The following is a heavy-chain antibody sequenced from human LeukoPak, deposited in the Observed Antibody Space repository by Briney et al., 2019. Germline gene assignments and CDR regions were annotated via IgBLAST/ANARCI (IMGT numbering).Heavy chain of an antibody. CDR3: ARRQRGGWLQLMNYYYYMDV. Sequence: PGGSLRLSCAASGFTFSSYSMNWVRQAPGKGLEWVSSISSSSSYIYYADSVKGRFTISRDNAKNSLYLQMNSLRAEDTAVYYCARRQRGGWLQLMNYYYYMDVWGKGTTVTVSS. CDR1: GFTFSSYS. V-gene: IGHV3-21*01. CDR2: ISSSSSYI. J-gene: IGHJ6*03. D-gene: IGHD5-24*01.